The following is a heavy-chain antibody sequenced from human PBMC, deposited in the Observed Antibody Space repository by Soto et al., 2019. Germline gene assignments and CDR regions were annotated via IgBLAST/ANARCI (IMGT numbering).Heavy chain of an antibody. D-gene: IGHD3-3*01. CDR1: GYTFTGYY. J-gene: IGHJ6*02. Sequence: ASVKVSCKASGYTFTGYYMHWVRQAPGQGLEWMGWINPNSGGTNYAQKFQGWVTMTRDTSISTAYMELSRLRSDDTAVYYCAGDGRAIFDNYYYYGMDVWGQGTTVTVSS. CDR3: AGDGRAIFDNYYYYGMDV. CDR2: INPNSGGT. V-gene: IGHV1-2*04.